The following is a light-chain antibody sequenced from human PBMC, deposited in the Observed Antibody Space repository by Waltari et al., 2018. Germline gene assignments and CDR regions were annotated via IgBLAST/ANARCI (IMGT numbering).Light chain of an antibody. CDR3: QQSYIAPGT. CDR1: QSISID. Sequence: DIQLTQSPSSLSASVGDRVTITCRASQSISIDLNWFQQKQGRAPTVLIYAASRLQSVVPARFSGSGAGAAFTLTISSLQPEDFATYYCQQSYIAPGTFGEGTKVEIK. J-gene: IGKJ1*01. CDR2: AAS. V-gene: IGKV1-39*01.